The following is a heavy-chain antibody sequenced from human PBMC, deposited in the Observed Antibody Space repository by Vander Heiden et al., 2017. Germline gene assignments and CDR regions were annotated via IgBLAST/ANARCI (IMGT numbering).Heavy chain of an antibody. J-gene: IGHJ4*02. CDR1: GFTFSNAW. V-gene: IGHV3-15*01. D-gene: IGHD3-22*01. CDR3: TTSGKWLQVFDY. Sequence: GGGLVKPGGSLRLSCAASGFTFSNAWMSWVRQAPGKGLEWVGRIKSKTDGGTTDYAAPVKGRFTISRDDSKNTLYLKMKSLKTEDTAVYYCTTSGKWLQVFDYWGQGTLVTVSS. CDR2: IKSKTDGGTT.